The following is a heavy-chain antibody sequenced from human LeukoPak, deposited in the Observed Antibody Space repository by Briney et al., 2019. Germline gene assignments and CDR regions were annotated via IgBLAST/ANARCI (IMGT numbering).Heavy chain of an antibody. V-gene: IGHV3-30*03. CDR1: GFTFSSYG. Sequence: GGSVRLSCAAYGFTFSSYGMQWVRQAPGKGLGWVVVISYDGSNKSYADSVKGRFTISRDHSKNTLYLQMNRLRAEDTAVYYCVSGKPTSTDYCGQGTLVTVYS. CDR2: ISYDGSNK. D-gene: IGHD1-14*01. CDR3: VSGKPTSTDY. J-gene: IGHJ4*01.